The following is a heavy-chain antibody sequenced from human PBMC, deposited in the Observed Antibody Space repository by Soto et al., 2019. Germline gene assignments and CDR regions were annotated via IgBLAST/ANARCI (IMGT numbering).Heavy chain of an antibody. V-gene: IGHV3-30*18. J-gene: IGHJ4*02. CDR2: ISYDGSYQ. Sequence: QVQLVESGGGVVQPGRSLRLSCAASGFTFSNYAMHWVRQAPGKGLEWVAVISYDGSYQYYADSVKGRFTVSRDNSKNTLYLQMNSLSAEDTTVYYCAKDRSGGGSCPDYWGQGTLVTVSS. D-gene: IGHD2-15*01. CDR1: GFTFSNYA. CDR3: AKDRSGGGSCPDY.